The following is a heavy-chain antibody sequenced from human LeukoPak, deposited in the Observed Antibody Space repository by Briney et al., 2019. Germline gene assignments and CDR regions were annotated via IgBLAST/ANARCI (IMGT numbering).Heavy chain of an antibody. Sequence: GGSLRLSCAASVFTFSSYWMHWVRQAPGKGLVWVSRINSDGSSTTYADSVKGRFTISRDNAKNTLYLQMNSLRAEDTAVYYCARVGHGGSYTYWGQGTLVTVSS. CDR3: ARVGHGGSYTY. CDR2: INSDGSST. CDR1: VFTFSSYW. V-gene: IGHV3-74*01. J-gene: IGHJ4*02. D-gene: IGHD1-26*01.